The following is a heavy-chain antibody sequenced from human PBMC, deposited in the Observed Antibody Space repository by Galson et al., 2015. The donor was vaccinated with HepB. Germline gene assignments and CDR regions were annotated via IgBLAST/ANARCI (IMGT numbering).Heavy chain of an antibody. CDR2: IIPIFGTA. J-gene: IGHJ4*02. CDR1: GGTFSSYA. V-gene: IGHV1-69*06. Sequence: SVKVSCKASGGTFSSYAISWVRQAPGQGLEWMGGIIPIFGTANYAQKFQGRVTITADKSTSTAYMELSSLRSEDTAVYYCARSKGAKLRFLEWLYGYWGQGTLVTVSS. CDR3: ARSKGAKLRFLEWLYGY. D-gene: IGHD3-3*01.